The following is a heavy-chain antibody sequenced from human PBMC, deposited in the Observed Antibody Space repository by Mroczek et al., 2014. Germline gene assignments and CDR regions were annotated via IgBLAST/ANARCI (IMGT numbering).Heavy chain of an antibody. CDR3: ARAGVRGIGFDP. V-gene: IGHV4-34*01. Sequence: QVQLQQWGAGLLKPSETLSLTCAVYGGSFSGYYWSWIRQPPGKGLEWIGEINHSGSTNYNPSLKSRVTISVDTSKNQFSLKLSSVTAADTAVYYCARAGVRGIGFDPWGQGTLVTVSS. J-gene: IGHJ5*02. CDR2: INHSGST. D-gene: IGHD3-10*01. CDR1: GGSFSGYY.